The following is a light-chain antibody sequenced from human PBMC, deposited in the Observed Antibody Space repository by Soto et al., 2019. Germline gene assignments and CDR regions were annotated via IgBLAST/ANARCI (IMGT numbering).Light chain of an antibody. Sequence: QSALTQPASVSGSPGQSITISCTGTSSDVGAYNYVSWYQQYPGKAPKLMIYGVTNRPSGVSNRFSGSKSGNTASLTISGLQPEDEADYYCSSFRNTNSLEDWVFGGGTKVTVL. V-gene: IGLV2-14*01. CDR2: GVT. CDR1: SSDVGAYNY. J-gene: IGLJ3*02. CDR3: SSFRNTNSLEDWV.